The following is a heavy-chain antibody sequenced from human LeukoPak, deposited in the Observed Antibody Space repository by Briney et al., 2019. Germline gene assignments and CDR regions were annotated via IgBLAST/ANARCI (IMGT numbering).Heavy chain of an antibody. CDR2: IYYSGST. Sequence: SETLSLTCTVSGESISGFYWTWIRQPPGKGLEWIGYIYYSGSTNYNPSLKSRVTISVDTSKNQFSLKLSSVTAADTAVYYCAREGGTGAFDIWGQGTMVTVSS. CDR1: GESISGFY. V-gene: IGHV4-59*01. J-gene: IGHJ3*02. CDR3: AREGGTGAFDI. D-gene: IGHD1-26*01.